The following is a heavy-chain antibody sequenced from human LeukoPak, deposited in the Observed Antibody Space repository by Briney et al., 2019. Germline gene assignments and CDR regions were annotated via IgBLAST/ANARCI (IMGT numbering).Heavy chain of an antibody. CDR3: ASRSGRQWLPYFDY. J-gene: IGHJ4*02. Sequence: GGSLRLSCKSSGFTFGDYSMTWVRQAPGKGLEWVGFIRSKAYGGTTEYAASVKGRFTISRDDSKSIAYLQMNSLKTEDTAVYHCASRSGRQWLPYFDYWGQGTLVTVSS. CDR1: GFTFGDYS. V-gene: IGHV3-49*04. D-gene: IGHD1-26*01. CDR2: IRSKAYGGTT.